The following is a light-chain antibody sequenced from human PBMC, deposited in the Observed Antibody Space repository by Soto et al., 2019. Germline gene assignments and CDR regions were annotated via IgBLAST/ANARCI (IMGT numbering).Light chain of an antibody. CDR1: TSNVANNF. CDR3: GSWDSSLTANV. CDR2: DDI. Sequence: QSVLTQPPSVSAAPGQKVTISCSGTTSNVANNFVSWYQQFPGKAPKLLIYDDIRRPSGIPDRFSASKSGTSATLGITGLQTGAEADYYCGSWDSSLTANVFGTGTKVTVL. V-gene: IGLV1-51*01. J-gene: IGLJ1*01.